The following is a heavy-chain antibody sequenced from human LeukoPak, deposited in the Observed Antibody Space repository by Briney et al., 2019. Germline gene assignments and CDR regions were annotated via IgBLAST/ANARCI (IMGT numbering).Heavy chain of an antibody. D-gene: IGHD6-13*01. J-gene: IGHJ4*02. CDR1: GDSVSSNSAA. CDR3: ARGKAAGGQYYFDY. CDR2: TYYRSKWYN. Sequence: SQTLSLTCAISGDSVSSNSAACNWIRQSPSRGLEWLGRTYYRSKWYNDYAVSVKSRITVNPDTSKNQFSLQLNSMTPEDTAVYYCARGKAAGGQYYFDYWGQGTLLTVSS. V-gene: IGHV6-1*01.